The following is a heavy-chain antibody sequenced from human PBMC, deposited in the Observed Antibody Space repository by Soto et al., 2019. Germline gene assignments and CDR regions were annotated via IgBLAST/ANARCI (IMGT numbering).Heavy chain of an antibody. J-gene: IGHJ4*02. CDR3: ARGILNCTNGVCSIDY. CDR2: IIPIFGTA. V-gene: IGHV1-69*13. Sequence: GASVKVSCKASGGTFSSYAISWVRQAPGQGLEWMGGIIPIFGTANYAQKFQGRVTITADESTSTAYMELSSLRSEDTAVYYCARGILNCTNGVCSIDYWGQGTLVTVSS. CDR1: GGTFSSYA. D-gene: IGHD2-8*01.